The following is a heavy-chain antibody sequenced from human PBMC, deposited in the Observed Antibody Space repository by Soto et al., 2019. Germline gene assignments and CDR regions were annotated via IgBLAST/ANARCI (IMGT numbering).Heavy chain of an antibody. CDR1: GFTFSSYG. J-gene: IGHJ6*02. CDR2: ISYDGSNK. CDR3: AKDPGSSWYGGYYYDSSGLDV. D-gene: IGHD3-22*01. Sequence: TGGSLRLSCAASGFTFSSYGMHWVRQAPGKGLEWVAVISYDGSNKYYADSVKGRFTISRDNSKNTLYLQMNSLRAEDTAVYYCAKDPGSSWYGGYYYDSSGLDVWGQGTTVTVSS. V-gene: IGHV3-30*18.